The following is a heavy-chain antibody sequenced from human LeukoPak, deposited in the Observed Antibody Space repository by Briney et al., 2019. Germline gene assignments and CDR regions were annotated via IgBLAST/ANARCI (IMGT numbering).Heavy chain of an antibody. CDR3: ARGYRVYYGSGSYYNYYYGMDV. CDR1: GGSFSGYY. V-gene: IGHV4-34*01. J-gene: IGHJ6*02. D-gene: IGHD3-10*01. Sequence: PSETLTLTCAVYGGSFSGYYWRWIRQPPGKGLEWIGEINHSGSTNYNPSLKSRVTISVDTSKNQVSLKLSSVTAADTAVYYCARGYRVYYGSGSYYNYYYGMDVWGQGTTVTVSS. CDR2: INHSGST.